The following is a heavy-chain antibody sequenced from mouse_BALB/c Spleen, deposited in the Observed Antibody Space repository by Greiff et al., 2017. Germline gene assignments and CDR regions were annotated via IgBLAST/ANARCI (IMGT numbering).Heavy chain of an antibody. Sequence: VQLQQSGPELVKPGASVKISCKASGYAFSSSWMNWVKQRPGQGLEWIGRIYPGDGDTNYNGKFKGKATLTADKSSSTAYMQLSSLTSVDSAVYFCASYYYAMDYWGQGTSVTVSS. J-gene: IGHJ4*01. CDR3: ASYYYAMDY. V-gene: IGHV1-82*01. CDR2: IYPGDGDT. CDR1: GYAFSSSW.